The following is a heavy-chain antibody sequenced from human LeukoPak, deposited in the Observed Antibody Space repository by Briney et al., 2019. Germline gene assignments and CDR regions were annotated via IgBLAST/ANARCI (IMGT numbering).Heavy chain of an antibody. CDR1: GFTFSSYW. CDR2: IKQDGSEK. J-gene: IGHJ4*02. CDR3: AKDKGEYSSWSSWYDY. V-gene: IGHV3-7*03. Sequence: GGSLRLSCAASGFTFSSYWMSWVRQAPGKGLEWVANIKQDGSEKYYVDSVKGRFTISRDNAKNSLYLQMNSLRAEDTALYYCAKDKGEYSSWSSWYDYWGQGTLVTVSS. D-gene: IGHD6-6*01.